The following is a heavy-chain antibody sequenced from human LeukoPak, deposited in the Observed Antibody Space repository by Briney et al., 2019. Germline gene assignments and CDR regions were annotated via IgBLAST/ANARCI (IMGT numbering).Heavy chain of an antibody. CDR3: ARDFDDSSGYYPGYGAFDI. Sequence: YPSETLSLTCTASGGSISSYYWSWIRQPPGKGLEWIGYIYYSGSTNYNPSLKSRVTISVDTSKNQFSLKLSSVTAADTAVYYCARDFDDSSGYYPGYGAFDIWGQGTMVTVSS. D-gene: IGHD3-22*01. CDR2: IYYSGST. J-gene: IGHJ3*02. V-gene: IGHV4-59*01. CDR1: GGSISSYY.